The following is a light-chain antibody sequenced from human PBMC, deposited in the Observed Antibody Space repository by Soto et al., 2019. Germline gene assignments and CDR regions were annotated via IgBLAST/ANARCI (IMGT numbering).Light chain of an antibody. CDR3: QQYNKWPPYT. J-gene: IGKJ2*01. Sequence: EIVMTQSPANLSVCPGERATLSCRASQSVSSNLAWYQQKPGQGPRLLIYGASTRATSIPARFSGSGSGTEFTLTINSLQSEDFAVYYCQQYNKWPPYTFGQGTKLEIK. CDR2: GAS. V-gene: IGKV3-15*01. CDR1: QSVSSN.